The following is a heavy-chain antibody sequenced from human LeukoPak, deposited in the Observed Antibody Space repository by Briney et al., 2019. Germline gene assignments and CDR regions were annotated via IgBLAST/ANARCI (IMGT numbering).Heavy chain of an antibody. J-gene: IGHJ6*02. Sequence: ASVKVSCKASGYTFTSYYMHWVRQAPGQGLEWMGIIYPSGGSTSYAQKFQGRVTMTRDTSTSTVYMELSSLRSEDTAVYYCARDSLRQWLPGGAYYYGMDVWGQGTTVTVSS. CDR2: IYPSGGST. CDR3: ARDSLRQWLPGGAYYYGMDV. CDR1: GYTFTSYY. V-gene: IGHV1-46*01. D-gene: IGHD3-22*01.